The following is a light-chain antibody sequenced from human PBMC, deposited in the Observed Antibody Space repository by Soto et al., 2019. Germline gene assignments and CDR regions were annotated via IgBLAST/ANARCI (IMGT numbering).Light chain of an antibody. J-gene: IGKJ1*01. CDR3: QQYGSSPPRT. V-gene: IGKV3-20*01. CDR2: QTS. CDR1: QYINTR. Sequence: EIVLTQSPATLSSFPGDRVPLSCRASQYINTRLAWYQHRPGQAPRLLIYQTSLRAAGIPARFSASGSGTDFTLTISDVQPEDFAVYYCQQYGSSPPRTFGQGTKVDIK.